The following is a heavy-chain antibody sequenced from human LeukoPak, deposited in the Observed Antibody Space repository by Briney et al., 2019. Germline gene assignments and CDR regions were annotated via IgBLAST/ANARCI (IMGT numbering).Heavy chain of an antibody. Sequence: SETLSLTCTVSGDSISSNNYFWGWICQPPGKGLEWIGEISYNGNTYYNPSLKSRVTISVDTSKNQFSLKLSSVIAADTAVYYCARDRLGGYSYVYWGQGSLVTVSS. CDR1: GDSISSNNYF. D-gene: IGHD5-12*01. V-gene: IGHV4-39*02. J-gene: IGHJ4*02. CDR2: ISYNGNT. CDR3: ARDRLGGYSYVY.